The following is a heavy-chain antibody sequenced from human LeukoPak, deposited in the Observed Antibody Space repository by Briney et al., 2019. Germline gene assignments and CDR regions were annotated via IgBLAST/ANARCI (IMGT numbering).Heavy chain of an antibody. CDR1: GGSISSYY. CDR2: IYYSGTT. D-gene: IGHD3-16*01. J-gene: IGHJ5*02. Sequence: PSETLSLTCTVSGGSISSYYWGWIRQPPGKGLEWIASIYYSGTTHYNPSLKSRVTMSVDTSKNQFSLKLSSVTAADTAVYYCARVNTQGVPSPWGQGILATVSS. V-gene: IGHV4-39*01. CDR3: ARVNTQGVPSP.